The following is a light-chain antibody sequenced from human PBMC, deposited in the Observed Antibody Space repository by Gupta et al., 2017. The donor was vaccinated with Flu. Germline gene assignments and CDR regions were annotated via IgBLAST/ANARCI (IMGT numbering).Light chain of an antibody. J-gene: IGLJ1*01. V-gene: IGLV2-8*01. CDR3: MSNVTRRKVV. Sequence: TNSDVYISISVYWHRHHPGTAPKVFIFDVNKRPLGVPYRFSGSKTATSPVLTVSGPQAEDECTYYCMSNVTRRKVVFGTGTHVTV. CDR1: NSDVYISIS. CDR2: DVN.